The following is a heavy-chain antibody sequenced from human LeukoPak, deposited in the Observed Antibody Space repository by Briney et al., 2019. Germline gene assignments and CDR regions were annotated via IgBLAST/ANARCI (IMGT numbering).Heavy chain of an antibody. J-gene: IGHJ6*03. CDR1: GFTFSSYS. CDR3: ARDRAYYYDSSGYYYYYYCMDV. Sequence: GGSLRLSCAASGFTFSSYSMNWVRQAPGKGLEWVSYISSSSSTIYYADSVKGRFTISRDNAKNSLYLQMNSLRDEDTAVYYCARDRAYYYDSSGYYYYYYCMDVGGKGTTVTVSS. CDR2: ISSSSSTI. D-gene: IGHD3-22*01. V-gene: IGHV3-48*02.